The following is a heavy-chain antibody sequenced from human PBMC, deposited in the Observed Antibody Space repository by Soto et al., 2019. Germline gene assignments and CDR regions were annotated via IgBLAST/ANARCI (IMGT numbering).Heavy chain of an antibody. CDR1: GYTFTRYD. J-gene: IGHJ2*01. D-gene: IGHD6-19*01. Sequence: QIQLVQSGAEVKKPGASVTVSCKASGYTFTRYDVNWVRQATGQGLEWMGWMNPESGNTGYEQKFQGRVTMTRNTPITTVYMDLTSKGSEDTAEDYCLLGYALAVAQKKGGYFALWGRGTPVTVSS. CDR2: MNPESGNT. V-gene: IGHV1-8*01. CDR3: LLGYALAVAQKKGGYFAL.